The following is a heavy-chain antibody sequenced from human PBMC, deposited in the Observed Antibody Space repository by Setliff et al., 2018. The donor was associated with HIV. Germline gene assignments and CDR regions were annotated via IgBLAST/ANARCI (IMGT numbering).Heavy chain of an antibody. CDR1: GTNLLPYY. CDR2: INTRGGST. D-gene: IGHD2-21*02. V-gene: IGHV1-46*01. Sequence: ASVKVSCKTSGTNLLPYYMHWVRQAPGQGLEWMGVINTRGGSTSYAQKFQGRVTMTRDTSMNTAYMELSRLRSDDTAVYYCALLNHIVVVTALLPGDYWGQGTPVTVSS. J-gene: IGHJ4*02. CDR3: ALLNHIVVVTALLPGDY.